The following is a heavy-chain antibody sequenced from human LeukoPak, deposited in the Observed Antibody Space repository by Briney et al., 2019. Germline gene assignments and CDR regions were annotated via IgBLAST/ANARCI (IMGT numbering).Heavy chain of an antibody. CDR2: IYHTGTT. V-gene: IGHV4-39*07. J-gene: IGHJ5*02. CDR3: ARFGDPRLNWFDP. CDR1: GGSIRSSSDY. Sequence: SETLSLTCSVSGGSIRSSSDYWGWIRQPPGKGLEWIGSIYHTGTTYYNPSLKSRFTVSVDTSKNQLSLHLRSVTAADTAVYYCARFGDPRLNWFDPWGQGTLVTVSS. D-gene: IGHD3-16*01.